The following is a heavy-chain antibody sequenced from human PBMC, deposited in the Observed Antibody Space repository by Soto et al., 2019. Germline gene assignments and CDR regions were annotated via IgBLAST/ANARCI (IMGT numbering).Heavy chain of an antibody. CDR2: IFSDNER. CDR1: GFSLTTGKMG. CDR3: ARMNVDSYQFYYAMDV. J-gene: IGHJ6*02. Sequence: ETLTLTCTVSGFSLTTGKMGVSWIRQPPGKALEWLAHIFSDNERSYSTSLQGRLTISKDTSGSQVVLSMTNVDPVDTATYYCARMNVDSYQFYYAMDVWGQGTTVTVSS. V-gene: IGHV2-26*01. D-gene: IGHD4-17*01.